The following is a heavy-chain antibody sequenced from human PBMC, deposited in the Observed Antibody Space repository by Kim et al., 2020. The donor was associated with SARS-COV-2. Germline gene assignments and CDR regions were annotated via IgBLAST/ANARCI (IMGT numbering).Heavy chain of an antibody. D-gene: IGHD3-10*01. CDR3: AREVLLWSGTCDP. CDR2: ISRSSSTI. V-gene: IGHV3-48*02. J-gene: IGHJ5*02. CDR1: AFTFGGYS. Sequence: GGSLRLSCAASAFTFGGYSMNWVRQAPGKGLEWVSYISRSSSTIGYADSVKGRFTISRDNAKNSLYLQMNSLRDEDTAVYYCAREVLLWSGTCDPWGQGTLVTAS.